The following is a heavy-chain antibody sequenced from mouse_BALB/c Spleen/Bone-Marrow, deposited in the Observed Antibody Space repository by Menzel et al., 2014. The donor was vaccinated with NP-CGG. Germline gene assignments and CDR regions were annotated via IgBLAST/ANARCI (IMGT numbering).Heavy chain of an antibody. D-gene: IGHD1-2*01. CDR3: TRSGFYGYGTYFDV. CDR2: INPSNGVT. Sequence: VQLQQSGAELVKPGASVKLSCKVSGYTFTNYYVYWVKQRPGQGLEWIGEINPSNGVTNFNEKIMIKATLTVDSSSSTAYMHLSSLTSEDSAVYYCTRSGFYGYGTYFDVWGAGTTVTVSS. CDR1: GYTFTNYY. V-gene: IGHV1S81*02. J-gene: IGHJ1*01.